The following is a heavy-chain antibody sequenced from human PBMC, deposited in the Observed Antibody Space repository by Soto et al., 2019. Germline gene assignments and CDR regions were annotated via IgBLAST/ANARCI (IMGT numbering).Heavy chain of an antibody. CDR3: ARETKDYCSGGSCYSYYYYGMDV. Sequence: SETLSLTCTVSGGSISSYYWSWIRQPAGKGLEWIGRIYTSGSTNYNPSLKSRVTMSVDTSKNQFSLKLSSVTAADTAVYYCARETKDYCSGGSCYSYYYYGMDVWGQGTTVTVS. V-gene: IGHV4-4*07. D-gene: IGHD2-15*01. CDR1: GGSISSYY. CDR2: IYTSGST. J-gene: IGHJ6*02.